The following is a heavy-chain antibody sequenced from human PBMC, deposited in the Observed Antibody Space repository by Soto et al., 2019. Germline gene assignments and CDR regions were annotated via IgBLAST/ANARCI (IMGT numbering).Heavy chain of an antibody. D-gene: IGHD5-18*01. Sequence: QVQLQESGPGLVKPSESLSLTCTVSGCSIGNYYWACIRQSAGKVLEWLGRIYTSGRTHYNPSLTGRVTMSIDTSKNQFSLRLTAVTAADTAMYYCARDYDVNTALDYWYFDLWGRGTLVTVSS. CDR2: IYTSGRT. CDR1: GCSIGNYY. J-gene: IGHJ2*01. V-gene: IGHV4-4*07. CDR3: ARDYDVNTALDYWYFDL.